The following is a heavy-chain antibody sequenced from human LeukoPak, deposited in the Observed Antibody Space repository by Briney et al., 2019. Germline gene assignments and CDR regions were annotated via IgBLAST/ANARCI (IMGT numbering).Heavy chain of an antibody. J-gene: IGHJ6*02. CDR1: GYTFTSYG. D-gene: IGHD2-2*01. CDR3: ARYRIVVVPAAIVYYYGMDV. Sequence: ASVKVSCKASGYTFTSYGISWVRQAPGQGLEWMGWISTYNGNTNYAQKLQGRVTMTTDTSTSTAYMELRSLRSDDTAVYYCARYRIVVVPAAIVYYYGMDVWGQGTTVTVSS. CDR2: ISTYNGNT. V-gene: IGHV1-18*01.